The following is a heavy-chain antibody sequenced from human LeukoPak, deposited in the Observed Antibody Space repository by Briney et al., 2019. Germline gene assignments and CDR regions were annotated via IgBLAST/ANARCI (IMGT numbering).Heavy chain of an antibody. D-gene: IGHD4-17*01. CDR3: ARWSTVTTSSDY. Sequence: GRSLRLSCAASGFTFSSYGMHWVRQAPGKGLEWVAVIWYDGSNKYYADSVKGRFTISRDNAKNSLYLQMNSLRAEDTAVYYCARWSTVTTSSDYWGQGTLVTVSS. V-gene: IGHV3-33*01. CDR2: IWYDGSNK. CDR1: GFTFSSYG. J-gene: IGHJ4*02.